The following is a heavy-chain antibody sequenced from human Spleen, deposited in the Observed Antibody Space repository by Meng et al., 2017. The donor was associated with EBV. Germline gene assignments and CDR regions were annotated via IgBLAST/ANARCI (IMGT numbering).Heavy chain of an antibody. J-gene: IGHJ4*02. Sequence: VTKRVPSVRFLSRAFVDVFLEYASHSVRPGPGHGLGWMGRINGKNGDTKSAQTFQGRLTRTRDTSISTLYMDLSSLRSDDTAIYYCARDRRIIWFGESHFDNWGQGTLVTVSS. D-gene: IGHD3-10*01. V-gene: IGHV1/OR15-1*04. CDR3: ARDRRIIWFGESHFDN. CDR2: INGKNGDT. CDR1: VDVFLEYA.